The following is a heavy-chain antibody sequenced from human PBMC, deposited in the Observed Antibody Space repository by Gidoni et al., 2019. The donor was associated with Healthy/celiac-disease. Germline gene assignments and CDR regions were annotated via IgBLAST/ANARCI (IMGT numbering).Heavy chain of an antibody. D-gene: IGHD7-27*01. CDR1: GFPFSRYG. CDR3: AKDLGTGPYYYGMDV. J-gene: IGHJ6*02. V-gene: IGHV3-30*18. CDR2: ISYDGSNK. Sequence: QVQLVESGGGVVQPGSSLRLSCAAHGFPFSRYGMHWVRQAPGKGLEWVAVISYDGSNKYYADSVKGRFTISRDNSKNTLYLQMNSLRAEDTAVYYCAKDLGTGPYYYGMDVWGQGTTVTVSS.